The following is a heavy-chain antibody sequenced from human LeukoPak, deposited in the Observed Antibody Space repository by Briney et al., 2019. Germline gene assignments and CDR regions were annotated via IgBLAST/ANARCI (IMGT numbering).Heavy chain of an antibody. D-gene: IGHD6-13*01. J-gene: IGHJ4*02. CDR1: GFTFSDYA. V-gene: IGHV3-48*01. CDR2: ISHSGSTI. CDR3: AKDLTSIAAAGSAYFDY. Sequence: PGGSLRLSCTASGFTFSDYAMNWVRQAPGKGLEWVSHISHSGSTIYYSDSVKGRFTISRDNSKNTLYLQMNSLRAEDTAVYYCAKDLTSIAAAGSAYFDYWGQGTLVTVSS.